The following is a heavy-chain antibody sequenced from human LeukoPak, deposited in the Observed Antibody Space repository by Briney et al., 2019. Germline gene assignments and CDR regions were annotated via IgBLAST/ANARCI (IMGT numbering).Heavy chain of an antibody. J-gene: IGHJ3*02. V-gene: IGHV4-39*07. Sequence: SETLSLTRTVSGGSISSSSYYWGWIRQPPGKGLEWIGSIYHSGSTYYNPSLKSRVTISVDTSKNQFSLKLSSVTAADTAVYYCARIRDPDAFDIWGQGTMVTVSS. CDR3: ARIRDPDAFDI. CDR1: GGSISSSSYY. D-gene: IGHD4-17*01. CDR2: IYHSGST.